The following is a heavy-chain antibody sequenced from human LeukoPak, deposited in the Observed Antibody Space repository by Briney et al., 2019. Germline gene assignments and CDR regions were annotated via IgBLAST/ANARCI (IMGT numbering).Heavy chain of an antibody. J-gene: IGHJ4*01. Sequence: SETLSLTCTVSGGPISSFYWSWIRQPPGKGLEWIGSIYSGGSTYYNSSLKSRVTISIDTSKNQVSLKMSSVTAADTAVYYCAKSGGYGLIDYWGQGTLVTVSS. V-gene: IGHV4-59*05. CDR3: AKSGGYGLIDY. CDR2: IYSGGST. CDR1: GGPISSFY. D-gene: IGHD6-25*01.